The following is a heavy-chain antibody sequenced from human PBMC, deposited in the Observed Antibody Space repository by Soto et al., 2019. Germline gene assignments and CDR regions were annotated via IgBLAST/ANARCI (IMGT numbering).Heavy chain of an antibody. D-gene: IGHD1-1*01. CDR2: ISASGGDT. CDR1: GFTFSTYA. Sequence: EAQMLESGGGSVQPGGSLRLSCAASGFTFSTYAVAWVRQSPGKGLEWVSSISASGGDTWYADSVKGRFTISRDNSKNTLYLQMNSLSVEDTADYYCARRPTATASWGQGTLVTVSS. V-gene: IGHV3-23*01. J-gene: IGHJ5*02. CDR3: ARRPTATAS.